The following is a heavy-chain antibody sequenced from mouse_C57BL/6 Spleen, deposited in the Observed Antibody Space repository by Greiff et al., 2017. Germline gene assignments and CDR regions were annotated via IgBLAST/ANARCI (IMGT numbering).Heavy chain of an antibody. CDR1: GFTFSSYG. CDR3: GSLDY. Sequence: EVQLVESGGDLVKPGGSLKLSCAASGFTFSSYGMSWVRQTPDKRLEWVATISSGGSYTYYPDSVKGRFTISRDNAKNTLYLQMSSLKSEDTAMYYCGSLDYWGQGTTLTVSS. V-gene: IGHV5-6*01. CDR2: ISSGGSYT. J-gene: IGHJ2*01.